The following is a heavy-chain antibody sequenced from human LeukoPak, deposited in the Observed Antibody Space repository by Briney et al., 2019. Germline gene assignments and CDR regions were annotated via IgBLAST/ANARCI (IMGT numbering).Heavy chain of an antibody. CDR2: ISSSGSTI. CDR1: GFTFSDYY. CDR3: ARAPRYCSSTSCFFPDY. Sequence: GSLRLSCAASGFTFSDYYMSWIRQAPGKGLEWVSYISSSGSTIYYADSVKGRFTISRDNAKNSLYLQMNSLRAEETAVYYCARAPRYCSSTSCFFPDYWGQGTLVTGSS. J-gene: IGHJ4*02. D-gene: IGHD2-2*01. V-gene: IGHV3-11*01.